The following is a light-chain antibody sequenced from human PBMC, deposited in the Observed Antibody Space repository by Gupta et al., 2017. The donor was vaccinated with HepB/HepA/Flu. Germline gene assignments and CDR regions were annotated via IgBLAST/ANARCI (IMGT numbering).Light chain of an antibody. CDR1: QNINNY. Sequence: DIQMTQSPSSLSASVGDRVTITCRAGQNINNYLIWYHQKPGKAPKLLIYGASSLQSGVPSRFSGSGSGTDFTLTISSLQPEDFATYYCQQSYTIPWTFGQGTKVEIK. CDR3: QQSYTIPWT. CDR2: GAS. V-gene: IGKV1-39*01. J-gene: IGKJ1*01.